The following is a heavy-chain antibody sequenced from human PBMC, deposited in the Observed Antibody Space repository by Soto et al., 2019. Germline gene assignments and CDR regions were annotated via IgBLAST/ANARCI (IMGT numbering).Heavy chain of an antibody. V-gene: IGHV1-69*02. D-gene: IGHD1-1*01. CDR2: IIPILRIA. CDR3: ARGPNKLAADLEP. Sequence: QVQLVQSGAEVKKPGASVKVSCKASGVTFSSYTIHWVRQAPGQGLEWMGRIIPILRIAHSAQKFQGRVTITADKSTCMVFMEVSSLTSEGTALYYCARGPNKLAADLEPWGQGTRVIVSS. J-gene: IGHJ5*02. CDR1: GVTFSSYT.